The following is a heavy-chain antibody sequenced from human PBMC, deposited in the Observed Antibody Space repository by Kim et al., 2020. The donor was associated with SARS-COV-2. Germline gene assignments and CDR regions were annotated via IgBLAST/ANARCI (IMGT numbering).Heavy chain of an antibody. CDR2: GTA. CDR3: ARGPNWFDP. Sequence: GTANYAQKFQGRVTITADESTSTAYMELSSLRSEDTAVYYCARGPNWFDPWGQGTLVTVSS. V-gene: IGHV1-69*01. J-gene: IGHJ5*02.